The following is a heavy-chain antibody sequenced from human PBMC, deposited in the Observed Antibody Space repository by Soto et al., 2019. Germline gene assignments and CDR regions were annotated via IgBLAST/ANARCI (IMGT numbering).Heavy chain of an antibody. Sequence: EVQLVESGGGLVKPGGSLRLSCAASGFTFSSYSMNWVRQAPGKGLEWVSPISSSSSYIYYADSVKGRFTISRDNAKNSLYLQMNSLRAEDTAVYYCARDAFYGGNSYWGQGTLVTVSS. V-gene: IGHV3-21*01. CDR3: ARDAFYGGNSY. D-gene: IGHD4-17*01. CDR1: GFTFSSYS. J-gene: IGHJ4*02. CDR2: ISSSSSYI.